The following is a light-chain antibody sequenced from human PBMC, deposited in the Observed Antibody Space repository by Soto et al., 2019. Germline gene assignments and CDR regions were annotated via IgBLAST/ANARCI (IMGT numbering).Light chain of an antibody. CDR1: QSVSSY. J-gene: IGKJ4*01. V-gene: IGKV3-11*01. CDR3: QQRRIWPLT. Sequence: EIVLTQSPATLSLSPGERATLSCRASQSVSSYLAWYQQKPGQAPRLLIYDASNRATDIPARFSGGGSGTDFTLTISNLEPEDFALYYCQQRRIWPLTFGGGTKVEIK. CDR2: DAS.